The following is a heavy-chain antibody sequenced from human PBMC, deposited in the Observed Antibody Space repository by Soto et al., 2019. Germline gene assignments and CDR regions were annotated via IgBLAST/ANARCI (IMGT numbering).Heavy chain of an antibody. D-gene: IGHD6-13*01. CDR2: ISATGTTT. CDR1: EFSFSSYA. Sequence: EVQLMESGGGLVQPGGSLRLSCAASEFSFSSYALNWVRQAPGKGLEWVSAISATGTTTYYADSVKGRFTISRDNSKRTLFLQMVSLSPEDTAVYYCATYSSPFDYWGQGTLVTVSS. V-gene: IGHV3-23*01. J-gene: IGHJ4*02. CDR3: ATYSSPFDY.